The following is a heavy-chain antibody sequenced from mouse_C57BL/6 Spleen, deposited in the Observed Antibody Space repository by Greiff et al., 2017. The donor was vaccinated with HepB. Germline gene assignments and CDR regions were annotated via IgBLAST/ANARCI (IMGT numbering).Heavy chain of an antibody. CDR2: IDPSDSYT. Sequence: QVQLQQPGAELVKPGASVKLSCKASGYTFTSYWMQWVKQRPGQGLEWIGEIDPSDSYTNYNQKFKGKATLTVDTSSSTAYMQLSSLTSEDSAVYYCARITTVVAGTYWGQGTLVTVSA. J-gene: IGHJ3*01. D-gene: IGHD1-1*01. CDR3: ARITTVVAGTY. CDR1: GYTFTSYW. V-gene: IGHV1-50*01.